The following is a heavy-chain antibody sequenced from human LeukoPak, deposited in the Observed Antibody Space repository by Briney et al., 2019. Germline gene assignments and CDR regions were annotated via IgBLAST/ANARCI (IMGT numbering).Heavy chain of an antibody. CDR2: IYYSGST. J-gene: IGHJ5*02. V-gene: IGHV4-39*07. Sequence: SETLSLTCTVSGGSISSSSYYWGWIRQPPGKGLEWIGSIYYSGSTYYNPSLKSRVTISVDTSKNQFSLKLSSVTAADTAVYYCARENYYDSSGPVYWFDPWGQGTLVTVSS. CDR1: GGSISSSSYY. D-gene: IGHD3-22*01. CDR3: ARENYYDSSGPVYWFDP.